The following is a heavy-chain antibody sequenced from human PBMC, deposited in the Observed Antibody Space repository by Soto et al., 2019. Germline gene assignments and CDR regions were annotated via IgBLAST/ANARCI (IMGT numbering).Heavy chain of an antibody. CDR3: ARAHSGSALNWFDP. CDR1: GYPFTAYY. D-gene: IGHD1-26*01. CDR2: INPNSGGT. Sequence: ASVKVSCKTSGYPFTAYYMHWVRQAPGQGLEWMAWINPNSGGTNYAQKFQGRVTMTRDTSINTAYMELSRVRFDDTAVYYCARAHSGSALNWFDPWGQGTLVTVSS. J-gene: IGHJ5*02. V-gene: IGHV1-2*02.